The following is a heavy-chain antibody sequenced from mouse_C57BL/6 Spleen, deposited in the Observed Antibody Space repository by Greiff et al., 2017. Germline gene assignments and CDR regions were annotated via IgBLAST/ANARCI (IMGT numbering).Heavy chain of an antibody. V-gene: IGHV2-5*01. J-gene: IGHJ4*01. CDR3: AKNLGWDYYAMDY. CDR1: GFSLTSYG. D-gene: IGHD3-3*01. Sequence: VKLMESGPGLVQPSQSLSITCTVSGFSLTSYGVHWVRQSPGKGLEWLGVIWRGGSTDYNAAFMSRLSITKDNSKSQVFFKMNSLQADDTAIYYCAKNLGWDYYAMDYWGQGTSVTVSS. CDR2: IWRGGST.